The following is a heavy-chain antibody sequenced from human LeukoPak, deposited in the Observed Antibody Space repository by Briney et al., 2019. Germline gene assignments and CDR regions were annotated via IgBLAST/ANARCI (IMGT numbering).Heavy chain of an antibody. J-gene: IGHJ4*02. CDR3: ALDSSGWYYFDY. V-gene: IGHV3-74*01. CDR1: GCTFSSYW. D-gene: IGHD6-19*01. Sequence: AGGSLRLSCAASGCTFSSYWMHWVRQAPGKGLVWVSRINSDGSSTSYADSVKGRFTISRDNTKNTLYLQMNSLRAEDTAVYYCALDSSGWYYFDYWGQGTLVTVSS. CDR2: INSDGSST.